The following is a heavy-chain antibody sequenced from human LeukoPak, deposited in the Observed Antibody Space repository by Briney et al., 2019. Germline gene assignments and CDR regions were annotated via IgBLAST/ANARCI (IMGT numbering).Heavy chain of an antibody. CDR3: ARFSSGYLDHAFDI. D-gene: IGHD3-22*01. V-gene: IGHV4-39*07. CDR1: GGSISSANYY. J-gene: IGHJ3*02. Sequence: SETLSLTCTVSGGSISSANYYWGWIRQPPGKGLEWIGGIYHSGSTYYNPSLKSQVTISVDTSKNQFSLKLSSVTAADTAVYYCARFSSGYLDHAFDIWGQGTMVTVSS. CDR2: IYHSGST.